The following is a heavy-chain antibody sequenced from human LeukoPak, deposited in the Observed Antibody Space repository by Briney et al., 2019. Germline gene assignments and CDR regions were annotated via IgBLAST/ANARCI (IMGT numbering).Heavy chain of an antibody. CDR1: GGSISSYY. J-gene: IGHJ4*02. CDR2: IYYSGST. V-gene: IGHV4-59*01. D-gene: IGHD4-17*01. CDR3: ARVWSPTVTSYYFDY. Sequence: PSETLSLTCTVSGGSISSYYWSWIRQPPGKGLEWIGYIYYSGSTNYNPSLKSRVTISVDTSKNQFSLKLSSVTAADTAVYYCARVWSPTVTSYYFDYWGQGTLVTVSS.